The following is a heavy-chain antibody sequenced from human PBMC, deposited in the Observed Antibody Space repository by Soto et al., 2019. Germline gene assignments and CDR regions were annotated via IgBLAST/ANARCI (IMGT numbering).Heavy chain of an antibody. CDR3: ARVGATRLPIVDYYGMDV. CDR2: ISSDSRTI. V-gene: IGHV3-48*04. J-gene: IGHJ6*02. Sequence: HPGGSLRLSCVASGFSLSDYAVNWVRQAPGKGLEWVSFISSDSRTIYYVDSVKGRFTISRDNAKNSLYLQMNSLRAEDTAVYYCARVGATRLPIVDYYGMDVWGQGTTVTVSS. CDR1: GFSLSDYA. D-gene: IGHD1-26*01.